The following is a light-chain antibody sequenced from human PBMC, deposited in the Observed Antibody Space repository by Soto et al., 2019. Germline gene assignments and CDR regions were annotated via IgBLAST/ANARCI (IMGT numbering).Light chain of an antibody. J-gene: IGKJ1*01. V-gene: IGKV1-5*03. CDR2: KVS. Sequence: DIQMTQSPSTLSASVGDRVTITCRGSQGISSWLAWYQLKPGKAPRLLIYKVSSLASGVPSRFSGGGSGTEFTLTISSLQPEDVATYHCQQHTTFGQGTKVEI. CDR3: QQHTT. CDR1: QGISSW.